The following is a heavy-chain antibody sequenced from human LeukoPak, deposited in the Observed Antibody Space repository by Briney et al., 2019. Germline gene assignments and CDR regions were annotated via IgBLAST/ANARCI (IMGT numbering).Heavy chain of an antibody. CDR1: GGSFSGYY. V-gene: IGHV4-34*01. CDR2: INHSGST. Sequence: PSETLSLTCAVYGGSFSGYYWSWIRQPPGKGLEWIGEINHSGSTNYNPSLKSRVTISVDTSKNQFSLKLSSVTAADTAVYYCASAPQGRIAVAGSGYYFDYWGQGTLATVSP. CDR3: ASAPQGRIAVAGSGYYFDY. D-gene: IGHD6-19*01. J-gene: IGHJ4*02.